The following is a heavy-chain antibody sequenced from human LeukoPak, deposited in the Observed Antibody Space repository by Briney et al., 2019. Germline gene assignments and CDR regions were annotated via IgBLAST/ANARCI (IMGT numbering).Heavy chain of an antibody. D-gene: IGHD1-26*01. CDR1: GFIVNTYY. CDR3: ARIYSGSHYS. CDR2: TYSDGST. V-gene: IGHV3-53*01. Sequence: HAGGSLRLSCAVSGFIVNTYYMSWVRQAPGKGLEWVSITYSDGSTYYADSVKGRFTISRDTSKNTLFLQMNSLRAEDTAVYYCARIYSGSHYSWGQGTLVTVSS. J-gene: IGHJ4*02.